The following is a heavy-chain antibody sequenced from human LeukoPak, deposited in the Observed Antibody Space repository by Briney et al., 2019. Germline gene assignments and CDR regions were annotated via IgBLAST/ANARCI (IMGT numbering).Heavy chain of an antibody. J-gene: IGHJ6*02. CDR3: AATLTMTAGSAYYGLDA. CDR1: GGTFSSYA. D-gene: IGHD3-10*01. CDR2: IIPIFGTA. V-gene: IGHV1-69*13. Sequence: GASVKVSCKASGGTFSSYAISWVRQAPGQGLEWMGGIIPIFGTANYAQKFQGRVTITADESTSTAYMELSSLRSEDTAVYYCAATLTMTAGSAYYGLDAWGQGTTVTVSS.